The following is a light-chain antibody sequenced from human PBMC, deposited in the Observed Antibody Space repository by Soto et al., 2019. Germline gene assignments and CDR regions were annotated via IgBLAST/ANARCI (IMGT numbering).Light chain of an antibody. Sequence: DIQMTQSPSSLSASVGDRVTITCRASQSISSYLNWYQQKPGKAPKLLIYAASSLQSGVPSRFSGSGSGTDFTLTICSLQPEDFATYYGQQSYSTPTFGQGTKLEIK. CDR2: AAS. V-gene: IGKV1-39*01. CDR3: QQSYSTPT. CDR1: QSISSY. J-gene: IGKJ2*01.